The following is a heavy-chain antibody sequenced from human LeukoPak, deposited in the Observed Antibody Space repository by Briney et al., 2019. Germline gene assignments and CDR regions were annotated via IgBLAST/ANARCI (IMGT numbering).Heavy chain of an antibody. D-gene: IGHD1-26*01. Sequence: GGSLRLSCAASGITFSSSAMSWVRQAPGKGLEWVSAISGSGGSTYYADSVRGRFTISRDNFKNTLYVQMDSLRAEDTAVYYCAKERGATRLYYGMDVWGQGTTVTVAS. CDR1: GITFSSSA. CDR2: ISGSGGST. J-gene: IGHJ6*02. V-gene: IGHV3-23*01. CDR3: AKERGATRLYYGMDV.